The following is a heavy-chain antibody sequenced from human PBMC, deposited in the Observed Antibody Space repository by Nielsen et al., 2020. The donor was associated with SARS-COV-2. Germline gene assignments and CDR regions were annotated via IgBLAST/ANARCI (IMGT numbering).Heavy chain of an antibody. V-gene: IGHV3-23*01. D-gene: IGHD6-25*01. CDR1: GFMFSTYA. CDR2: IIGSGGRT. Sequence: GESLKISCAASGFMFSTYAISWVRQAPGKGLEWVSGIIGSGGRTHYADSVEGRFIISRDNSKNTLYLQMNSLRAEDTAVYYCAKAFRSSDWVRAATDIWGQGTLVTVSS. J-gene: IGHJ4*02. CDR3: AKAFRSSDWVRAATDI.